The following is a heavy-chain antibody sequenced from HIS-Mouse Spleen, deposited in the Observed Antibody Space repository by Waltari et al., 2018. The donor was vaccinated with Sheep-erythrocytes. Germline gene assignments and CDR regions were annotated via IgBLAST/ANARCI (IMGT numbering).Heavy chain of an antibody. V-gene: IGHV1-69*01. D-gene: IGHD6-19*01. J-gene: IGHJ3*02. CDR1: GGTFSSYA. CDR2: IIPIFGTA. CDR3: ARDTSSDSSGWHDAFDI. Sequence: QVQLVQSGAEVKKPGSSVKVSCKASGGTFSSYAISWVRQAPGQGLEWMGGIIPIFGTANYAQKFQGRVTITADESTSTAYMELGSLRSEDTAVYYCARDTSSDSSGWHDAFDIWGQGTMVTVSS.